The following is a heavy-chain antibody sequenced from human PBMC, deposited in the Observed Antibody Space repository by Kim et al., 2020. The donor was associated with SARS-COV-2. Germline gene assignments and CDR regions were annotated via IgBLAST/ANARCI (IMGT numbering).Heavy chain of an antibody. J-gene: IGHJ6*02. CDR2: ISAYNGNT. V-gene: IGHV1-18*04. Sequence: ASVKVSCKASGYTFTSYGISWVRQAPGQGLEWMGWISAYNGNTNYAQKLQGRVTMTTDTSTSTAYMELRSLRSDDTAVYYCAREGAAGSEDYYYYYGMDVWGQGTTFTVSS. CDR1: GYTFTSYG. D-gene: IGHD6-13*01. CDR3: AREGAAGSEDYYYYYGMDV.